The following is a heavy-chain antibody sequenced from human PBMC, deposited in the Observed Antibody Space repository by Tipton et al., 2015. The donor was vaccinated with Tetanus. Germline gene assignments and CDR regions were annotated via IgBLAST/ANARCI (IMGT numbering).Heavy chain of an antibody. CDR1: GDSISSNY. J-gene: IGHJ5*02. CDR2: IYINGRN. D-gene: IGHD5-24*01. Sequence: TLSLTCTVSGDSISSNYWSLIRQPAGKGPEWIGRIYINGRNNYNPSLKSRVTMSIDTSRNQFSLNLRSVTAADTAVYYCARDRGFTTYNYFDPWGQGTLVTVSS. CDR3: ARDRGFTTYNYFDP. V-gene: IGHV4-4*07.